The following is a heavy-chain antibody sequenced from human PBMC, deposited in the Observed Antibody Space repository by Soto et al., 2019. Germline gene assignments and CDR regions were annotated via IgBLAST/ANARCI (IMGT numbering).Heavy chain of an antibody. V-gene: IGHV4-4*02. J-gene: IGHJ1*01. CDR2: IYHSGST. Sequence: SETLSLTCAVSGGSISSSNWWSWVRQPPGKGLEWIGEIYHSGSTNYNPSLKSRVTISVDKSKNQFSLKLSSVTAADTAVYYCAREGEYYYGSGSFSVYWAQGTLVTVSS. CDR1: GGSISSSNW. D-gene: IGHD3-10*01. CDR3: AREGEYYYGSGSFSVY.